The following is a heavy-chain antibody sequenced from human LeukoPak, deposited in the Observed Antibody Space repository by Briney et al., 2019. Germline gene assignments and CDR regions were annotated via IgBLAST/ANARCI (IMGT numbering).Heavy chain of an antibody. J-gene: IGHJ4*02. V-gene: IGHV1-69*13. CDR1: GGTFSSYA. D-gene: IGHD3-3*01. CDR2: IIPIFGTA. CDR3: ARAYPTPLEWLLSPFDY. Sequence: ASVKVSCKASGGTFSSYAISWVRQAPGQGLEWMGGIIPIFGTANYAQKFQGRVTITADESTSTAYMELSSLRSEDTAVYYCARAYPTPLEWLLSPFDYWGQGTLVTVSS.